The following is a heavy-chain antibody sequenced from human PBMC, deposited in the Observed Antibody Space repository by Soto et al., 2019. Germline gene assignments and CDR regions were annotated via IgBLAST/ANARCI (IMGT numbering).Heavy chain of an antibody. CDR3: ARDRWTARANWFEP. CDR1: GGSIDDYY. J-gene: IGHJ5*02. D-gene: IGHD3-16*02. Sequence: QVELQQSGPGLVKPSETLSLTCTVFGGSIDDYYWSWIRQSPGKGLEWIGHISDRGSTDYNPSLKSRVTISVDRSKKQFSLKVTSVTAADTAVYYCARDRWTARANWFEPWGQGTLVTVSS. CDR2: ISDRGST. V-gene: IGHV4-59*01.